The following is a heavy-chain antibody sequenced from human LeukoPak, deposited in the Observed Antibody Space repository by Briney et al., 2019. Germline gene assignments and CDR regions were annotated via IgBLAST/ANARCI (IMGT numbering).Heavy chain of an antibody. CDR2: IYSGGST. V-gene: IGHV3-53*01. D-gene: IGHD2-21*02. CDR1: GFSVSSNY. Sequence: GGSLRLSCAASGFSVSSNYMSWVRQAPGKGLEWVSVIYSGGSTYYADSVKGRFTISRDNSKNTLYLQMKSLRAEDTAVYYCARTDETAPAEDFQHWGEGTGVTVSS. J-gene: IGHJ1*01. CDR3: ARTDETAPAEDFQH.